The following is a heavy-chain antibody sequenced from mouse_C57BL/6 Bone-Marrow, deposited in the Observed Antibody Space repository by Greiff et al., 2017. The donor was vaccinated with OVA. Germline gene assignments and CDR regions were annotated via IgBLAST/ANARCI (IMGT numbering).Heavy chain of an antibody. CDR3: TRDPYYYGGFDY. V-gene: IGHV5-9-1*02. D-gene: IGHD1-1*01. J-gene: IGHJ2*01. CDR1: GFTFSSYA. CDR2: ISSGGDYI. Sequence: EVKVVESGEGLVKPGGSLKLSCAASGFTFSSYAMSWVRQTPEKRLEWVAYISSGGDYIYYADTVKGRFTISRDNARNTLYLQMSSLKSEDTAMYYCTRDPYYYGGFDYWGQGTTLTVSS.